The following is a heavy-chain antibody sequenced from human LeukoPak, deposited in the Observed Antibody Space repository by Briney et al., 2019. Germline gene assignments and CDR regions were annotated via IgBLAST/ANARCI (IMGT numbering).Heavy chain of an antibody. CDR3: AREGSIITIFGVVPGAFDI. CDR1: AFTFSSYA. J-gene: IGHJ3*02. D-gene: IGHD3-3*01. V-gene: IGHV3-30*04. Sequence: GGSLRLSCAASAFTFSSYAMHWVRQAPRKGLEWVAVISYDGSNKYYADSVKGRFTISRDNAKNSLYLQMNSLRAEDTALYYCAREGSIITIFGVVPGAFDIWGQGTMVTVSS. CDR2: ISYDGSNK.